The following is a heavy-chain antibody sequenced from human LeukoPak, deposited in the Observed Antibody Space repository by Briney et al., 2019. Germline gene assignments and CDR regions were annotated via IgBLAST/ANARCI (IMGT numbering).Heavy chain of an antibody. CDR1: GFTFNSYD. CDR2: ISSTSSTI. V-gene: IGHV3-48*01. D-gene: IGHD6-13*01. J-gene: IGHJ3*02. Sequence: QSGGSLRLSCAASGFTFNSYDRNWVRQAPGKGLEWVSYISSTSSTIYYADSVKGRFTISRDNAKNSLYLHMNSLRAEDTAVYYCARDLPWAAGTDHGAFNIWGQGTMVTVSS. CDR3: ARDLPWAAGTDHGAFNI.